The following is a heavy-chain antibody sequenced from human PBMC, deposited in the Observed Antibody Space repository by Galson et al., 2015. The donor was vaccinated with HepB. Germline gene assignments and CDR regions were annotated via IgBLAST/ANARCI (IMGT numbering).Heavy chain of an antibody. CDR3: ARDRSRWVTTTYYYYGMDV. V-gene: IGHV3-30-3*01. CDR1: GFTFSSYA. Sequence: SLRLSCAASGFTFSSYAMHWVRQAPGKGLEGVAVISYDGSNKYYADSVKGRFTISRDNYKNTLYLQMNSLRAEDTAVYYCARDRSRWVTTTYYYYGMDVWGQGTTVTVSS. CDR2: ISYDGSNK. D-gene: IGHD4-17*01. J-gene: IGHJ6*02.